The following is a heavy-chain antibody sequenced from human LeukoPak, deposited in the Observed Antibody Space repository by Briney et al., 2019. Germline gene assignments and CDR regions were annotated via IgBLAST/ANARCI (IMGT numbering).Heavy chain of an antibody. J-gene: IGHJ4*02. Sequence: GGSLRLSCAASGFTFSSYAMNWVRQAPGKGLEWVSSISSSSSYIYYADSVKGRFTISRDNAKNSLYLQMNSLRAEDTAVYHCARVKYGSGSYYEASYYFDYWGQGTLVTVSS. CDR2: ISSSSSYI. CDR1: GFTFSSYA. CDR3: ARVKYGSGSYYEASYYFDY. D-gene: IGHD3-10*01. V-gene: IGHV3-21*01.